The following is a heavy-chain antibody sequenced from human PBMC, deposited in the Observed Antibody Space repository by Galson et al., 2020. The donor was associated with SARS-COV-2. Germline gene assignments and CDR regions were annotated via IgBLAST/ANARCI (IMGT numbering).Heavy chain of an antibody. J-gene: IGHJ4*02. V-gene: IGHV1-2*02. CDR3: ARDSSAGSGSYYQI. CDR2: INPNSGGT. D-gene: IGHD3-10*01. CDR1: GYTFTGHY. Sequence: ASVKVSCKASGYTFTGHYMHWVRQAPGQGLAWMGWINPNSGGTNYAQKFQGRVTMTRDTSISTAYMELSRLRSDDTAVYYCARDSSAGSGSYYQIWGQGTLVTVSS.